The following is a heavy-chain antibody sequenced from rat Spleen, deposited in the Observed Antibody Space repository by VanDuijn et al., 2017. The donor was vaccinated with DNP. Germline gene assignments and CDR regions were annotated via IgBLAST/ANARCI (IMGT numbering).Heavy chain of an antibody. Sequence: EVQLQESGPGLVKPSQSLSLTCSVTGYSITSGYRWSWIRKFPGNRLEWMGFIDSAGITNYNPSLKSRISITRDTSKNRFFLQVNSVISEDTATYYCARSGYYSGGSWFAYWGKGALVAVSS. V-gene: IGHV3-3*01. D-gene: IGHD1-1*01. CDR1: GYSITSGYR. CDR3: ARSGYYSGGSWFAY. J-gene: IGHJ3*01. CDR2: IDSAGIT.